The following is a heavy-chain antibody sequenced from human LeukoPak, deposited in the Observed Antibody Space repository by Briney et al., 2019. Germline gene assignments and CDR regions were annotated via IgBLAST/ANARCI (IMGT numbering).Heavy chain of an antibody. CDR3: ARHRGPTYYFDSVGYYPFDY. D-gene: IGHD3-22*01. Sequence: SETLSLTCTVSGGSISSNNYYWGWIRQPPGKGLEWIGSIYYTGSTYYNPSLKSRVTISVDTSKNQFSLQLSSVTAAGSAVYYCARHRGPTYYFDSVGYYPFDYWGQGTLVTVSS. CDR1: GGSISSNNYY. J-gene: IGHJ4*02. V-gene: IGHV4-39*01. CDR2: IYYTGST.